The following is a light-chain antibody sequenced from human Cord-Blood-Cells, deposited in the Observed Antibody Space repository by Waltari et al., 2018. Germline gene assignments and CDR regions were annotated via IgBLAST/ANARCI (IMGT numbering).Light chain of an antibody. J-gene: IGKJ5*01. CDR2: AAS. CDR3: QQSYSTPIT. Sequence: IQLTQSPSSLSSSVGASVTITCRASQSISIYLNWYQQKPGKAPKLLIYAASSLQSGVPSRFSGSGSGTDFTLTISSLQPEDFATYYCQQSYSTPITFGQGTRLEIK. CDR1: QSISIY. V-gene: IGKV1-39*01.